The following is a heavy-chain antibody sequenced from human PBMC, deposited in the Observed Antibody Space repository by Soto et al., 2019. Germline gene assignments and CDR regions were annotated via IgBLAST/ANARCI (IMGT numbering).Heavy chain of an antibody. CDR3: ARDTEDRGDSYGYNHYSVMDL. V-gene: IGHV1-69*13. CDR2: IIPIFGTA. Sequence: SVKVSCPASGGTFSSYAISWVRQAPGQGLEWMGGIIPIFGTANYAQKFQGRVTITADESTSTAYMELSSLRSEDTAVYYCARDTEDRGDSYGYNHYSVMDLCGQGSTVIVSS. D-gene: IGHD5-18*01. J-gene: IGHJ6*02. CDR1: GGTFSSYA.